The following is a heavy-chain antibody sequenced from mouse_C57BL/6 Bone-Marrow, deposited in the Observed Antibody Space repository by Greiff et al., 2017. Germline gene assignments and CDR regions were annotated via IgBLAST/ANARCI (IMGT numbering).Heavy chain of an antibody. CDR1: GFTFSDYG. Sequence: EVQWVESGGGLVQPGGSLKLSCAASGFTFSDYGMAWVRQAPRKGPEWVAFISNLAYSIYYADTVTGRFTISRENAKNTLYLEMSSLRSEDTAMYYCARPNYSNAWFAYWGQGTLVTVSA. CDR2: ISNLAYSI. J-gene: IGHJ3*01. CDR3: ARPNYSNAWFAY. D-gene: IGHD2-5*01. V-gene: IGHV5-15*01.